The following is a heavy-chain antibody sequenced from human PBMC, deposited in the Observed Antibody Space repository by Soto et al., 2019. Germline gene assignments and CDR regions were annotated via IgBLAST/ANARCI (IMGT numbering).Heavy chain of an antibody. V-gene: IGHV3-23*01. J-gene: IGHJ3*02. Sequence: GGSLRLSCAATGFTFSSYAMSWVRRAPGEGLEWVSAISGSVGSTYYADSVKGRFTISRDNSKNTLYLQMNSLRAEDTAVYDCAKDLSPATIAAAPGAFDIWGQGTMVTVSS. CDR2: ISGSVGST. D-gene: IGHD6-13*01. CDR3: AKDLSPATIAAAPGAFDI. CDR1: GFTFSSYA.